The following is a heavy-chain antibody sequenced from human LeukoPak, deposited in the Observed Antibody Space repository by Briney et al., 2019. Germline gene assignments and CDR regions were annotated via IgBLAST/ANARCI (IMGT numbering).Heavy chain of an antibody. V-gene: IGHV3-33*01. CDR1: VFTSSSYG. J-gene: IGHJ4*02. Sequence: SGGSLRLSCAASVFTSSSYGMHWVRQAPGKGLEWVAVIWYDGSNKYYADSVKGRFTVSRDNSKNTLYLQMNSLRAEDTAVYYCARGTIAAAGYYYFDYLRQGTQVTVSS. CDR3: ARGTIAAAGYYYFDY. CDR2: IWYDGSNK. D-gene: IGHD6-13*01.